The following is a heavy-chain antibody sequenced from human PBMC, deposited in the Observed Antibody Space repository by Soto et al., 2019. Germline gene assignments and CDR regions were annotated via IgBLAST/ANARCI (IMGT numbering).Heavy chain of an antibody. V-gene: IGHV3-49*04. Sequence: GGSLRLSCTASGFTFGAYAMSWVRQAPGKGLEWVGFIRSKAYGGTTEYAASVKGRFTISRDDSKSIAYLQMNSLKTEDTAVYYCTRVGCSGGSCYSYYYYGMDVWGQGTTVTVSS. CDR2: IRSKAYGGTT. CDR1: GFTFGAYA. J-gene: IGHJ6*02. D-gene: IGHD2-15*01. CDR3: TRVGCSGGSCYSYYYYGMDV.